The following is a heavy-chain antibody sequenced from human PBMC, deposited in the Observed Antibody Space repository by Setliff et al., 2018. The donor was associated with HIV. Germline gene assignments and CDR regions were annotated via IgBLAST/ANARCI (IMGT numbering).Heavy chain of an antibody. CDR1: GFTLISYH. D-gene: IGHD2-8*01. CDR3: ATKVYCTNGVCLDAFDI. Sequence: ASVKVSCKASGFTLISYHMHWVRQAPGRGLEWMTVITPTDDITTYAQIFQGRVTMTRDTSTSTVYMELSRLRSDDTAVYYCATKVYCTNGVCLDAFDIWGQGTMVTVSS. J-gene: IGHJ3*02. V-gene: IGHV1-46*01. CDR2: ITPTDDIT.